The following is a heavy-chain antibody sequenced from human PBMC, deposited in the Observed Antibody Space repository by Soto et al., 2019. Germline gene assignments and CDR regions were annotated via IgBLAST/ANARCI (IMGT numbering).Heavy chain of an antibody. CDR3: ASLAARHKGY. D-gene: IGHD6-6*01. CDR1: GGSISSSSYY. V-gene: IGHV4-39*01. J-gene: IGHJ4*02. Sequence: QLQLQESGPGLVKPSETLSLTCTVSGGSISSSSYYWGWIRQPPGKGLEWIGSIYYSGSTYYNPSLKSRVTIAVDTSKNQFALKLSSVTAAATALYSCASLAARHKGYWGQGTLVTVSS. CDR2: IYYSGST.